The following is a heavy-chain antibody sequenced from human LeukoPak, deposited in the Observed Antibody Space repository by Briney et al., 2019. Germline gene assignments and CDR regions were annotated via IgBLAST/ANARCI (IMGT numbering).Heavy chain of an antibody. D-gene: IGHD3-16*01. CDR1: GFIFSSYE. J-gene: IGHJ6*02. CDR2: ISSGGSSI. CDR3: ARDARFWADDVSHCYCMDV. Sequence: GGSLRLSCAASGFIFSSYEMNWVRQAPGKGLEWVSFISSGGSSIYYADSVKGRSTISRDNTKSSLYLQMNRLRDENTPVYYCARDARFWADDVSHCYCMDVWGQGTTVTVSS. V-gene: IGHV3-48*03.